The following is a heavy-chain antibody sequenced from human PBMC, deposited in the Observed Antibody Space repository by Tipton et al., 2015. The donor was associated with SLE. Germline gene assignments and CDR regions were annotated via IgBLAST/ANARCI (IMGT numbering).Heavy chain of an antibody. CDR2: VYYNGGT. CDR1: NGSISSHL. V-gene: IGHV4-59*11. Sequence: TLSLTCTVSNGSISSHLWSWIRQSPGKGLEWIGYVYYNGGTQYNPSLESRVTLSADASKAQFSLKLSSVTAADTAVYYCARTNLQGSLVDWYFDLWGRGTLVTVSS. J-gene: IGHJ2*01. D-gene: IGHD5-24*01. CDR3: ARTNLQGSLVDWYFDL.